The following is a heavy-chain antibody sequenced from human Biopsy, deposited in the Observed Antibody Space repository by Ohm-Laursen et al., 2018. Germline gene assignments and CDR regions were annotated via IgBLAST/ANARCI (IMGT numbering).Heavy chain of an antibody. CDR2: IGVDGRTI. D-gene: IGHD4-23*01. CDR1: GFTFSAFS. J-gene: IGHJ4*02. CDR3: AKSGIGTVTRHFDL. V-gene: IGHV3-23*01. Sequence: SLRLSCSASGFTFSAFSMNWVRQAPGRGLEWVSIIGVDGRTIYYADPVKGRFTISRDNSKNTLYLQMNSLRADDTAVYCCAKSGIGTVTRHFDLWGQGTLVTVSS.